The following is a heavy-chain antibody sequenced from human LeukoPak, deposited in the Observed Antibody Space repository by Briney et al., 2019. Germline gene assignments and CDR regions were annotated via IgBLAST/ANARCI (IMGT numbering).Heavy chain of an antibody. D-gene: IGHD3-16*01. CDR1: KFIFSSDE. Sequence: GGSLRLSCAASKFIFSSDEMNWVRQAPGRGLQWISYINTDGGTIYYADSAKGRFTISRDNAKNSLYLQMNSLRAEDTAVYYCARGYDSWDSWGQGTLVTVSS. J-gene: IGHJ4*02. V-gene: IGHV3-48*03. CDR2: INTDGGTI. CDR3: ARGYDSWDS.